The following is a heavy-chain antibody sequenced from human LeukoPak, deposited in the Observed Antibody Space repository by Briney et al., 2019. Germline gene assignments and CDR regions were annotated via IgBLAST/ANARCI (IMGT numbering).Heavy chain of an antibody. D-gene: IGHD3-3*01. CDR3: ARENSYYDFWSGRTYYMDV. CDR2: INSDGSST. Sequence: GGSLRLFCAASGFTFSSYWMHWVRQAPGKGLVWVSLINSDGSSTSYADSVKGRFTISRDNAKNTLYLQMNSLRAEDTAVYYCARENSYYDFWSGRTYYMDVWGKGTTVTVSS. CDR1: GFTFSSYW. J-gene: IGHJ6*03. V-gene: IGHV3-74*01.